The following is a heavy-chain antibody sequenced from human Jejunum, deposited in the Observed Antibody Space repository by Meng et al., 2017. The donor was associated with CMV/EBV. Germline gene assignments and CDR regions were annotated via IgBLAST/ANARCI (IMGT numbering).Heavy chain of an antibody. D-gene: IGHD3-3*01. CDR1: GGSIGSGDDY. J-gene: IGHJ4*02. CDR3: ARGSIFVSFDS. V-gene: IGHV4-30-4*08. Sequence: VLPQEPGQGLVNPSQTLSLTRSVSGGSIGSGDDYWSWIRQPPGKGLEWIGYIHDTGSTSHNPSLKSRVDISLGTSKNQFSLTLNSVTAEDTAVYFCARGSIFVSFDSWGQGTLVTVSS. CDR2: IHDTGST.